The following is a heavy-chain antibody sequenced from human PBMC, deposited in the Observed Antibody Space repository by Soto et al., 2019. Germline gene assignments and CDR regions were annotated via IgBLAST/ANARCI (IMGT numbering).Heavy chain of an antibody. D-gene: IGHD3-10*01. Sequence: GGSLRLSCAASGFTFSSYGMHWVRQAPGKWLEWVAVISYDGSNKYYADSVKGRFTISRDNSKNTLYLQMNSLRAEDTAVYYCAKDAHTYYYGSGSYYNYYYYYYGMDVWGQGXTVTVYS. CDR2: ISYDGSNK. CDR3: AKDAHTYYYGSGSYYNYYYYYYGMDV. V-gene: IGHV3-30*18. CDR1: GFTFSSYG. J-gene: IGHJ6*02.